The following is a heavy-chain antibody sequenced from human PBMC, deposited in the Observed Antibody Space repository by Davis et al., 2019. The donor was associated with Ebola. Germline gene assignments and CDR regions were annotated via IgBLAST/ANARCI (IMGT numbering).Heavy chain of an antibody. CDR1: RYTFTGYY. Sequence: ASVPDSCKASRYTFTGYYMHWVRQAPGQGLEWMGRINAYNGNTNYAQKLQGRVTMTTDTSTSTAYMELRSLRSDDTAVYYCAREVVAATIRRFDPWGQGTLVTVSS. V-gene: IGHV1-18*04. J-gene: IGHJ5*02. CDR3: AREVVAATIRRFDP. D-gene: IGHD2-15*01. CDR2: INAYNGNT.